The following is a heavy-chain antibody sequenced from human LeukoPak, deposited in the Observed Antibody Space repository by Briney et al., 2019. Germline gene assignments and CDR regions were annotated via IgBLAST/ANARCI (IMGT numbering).Heavy chain of an antibody. CDR1: GFTFTSSA. CDR2: IVVGSGNT. V-gene: IGHV1-58*01. J-gene: IGHJ4*02. Sequence: SVKVSCKASGFTFTSSAVQWVRQARGQRLEWIGWIVVGSGNTNYAQKFQGRVTMTRDTSTSTVYMELSSLRSEDTAVYYCARVGGDYPWWYFDYWGQGTLVTVSS. D-gene: IGHD4-17*01. CDR3: ARVGGDYPWWYFDY.